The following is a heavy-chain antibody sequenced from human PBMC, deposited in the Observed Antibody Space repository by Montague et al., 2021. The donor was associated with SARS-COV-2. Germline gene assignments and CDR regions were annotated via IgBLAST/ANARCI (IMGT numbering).Heavy chain of an antibody. CDR1: GGSISSSSYY. Sequence: SETLSLTCTVSGGSISSSSYYWGWIRQPPGKGLERIGSIYYSGSTYYNPSLKSRVTISVDTSKNQFSLKLSSATAADTAVYYCARVGRQQLVRLSGMDVWGQGTTVTVSS. CDR3: ARVGRQQLVRLSGMDV. D-gene: IGHD6-13*01. J-gene: IGHJ6*02. V-gene: IGHV4-39*07. CDR2: IYYSGST.